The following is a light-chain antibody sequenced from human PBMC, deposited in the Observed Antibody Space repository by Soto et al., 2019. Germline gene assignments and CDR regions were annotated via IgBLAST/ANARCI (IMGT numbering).Light chain of an antibody. J-gene: IGLJ3*02. Sequence: QSVLTQPASVSGSPGQSITISCTGTSSDVGGHNYVSWYQHHPGKAPKLMIYEVSNRPSGVSNRFAGSKSGKTASLTISGLQAEDAADYYCSSHTRSSTWVFGGGTKLTVL. CDR3: SSHTRSSTWV. CDR2: EVS. CDR1: SSDVGGHNY. V-gene: IGLV2-14*01.